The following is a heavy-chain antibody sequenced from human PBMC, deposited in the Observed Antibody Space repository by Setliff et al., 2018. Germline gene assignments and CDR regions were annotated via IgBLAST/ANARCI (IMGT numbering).Heavy chain of an antibody. V-gene: IGHV5-51*01. CDR2: IYPGDSDT. Sequence: GESLKISCKASGYSFASYWIAWVRQMPGKGLEWMGVIYPGDSDTRNSPSFQGQVTISADKSISTAYLQWSSLKASDTAMYYCARDSNYEGAYDYWGQGTLVTVSS. CDR3: ARDSNYEGAYDY. CDR1: GYSFASYW. D-gene: IGHD4-4*01. J-gene: IGHJ4*02.